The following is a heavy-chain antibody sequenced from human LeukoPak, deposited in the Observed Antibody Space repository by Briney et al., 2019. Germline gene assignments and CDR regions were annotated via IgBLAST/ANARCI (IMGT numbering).Heavy chain of an antibody. V-gene: IGHV3-23*01. CDR1: GFTFSNYA. J-gene: IGHJ4*02. CDR2: ISGSGGSA. Sequence: GGSLRLSCAASGFTFSNYAMTWVRQAPGKGLEWASTISGSGGSAYYADSVKGRFTISRDNSNNTLYLQMYTLRAEDTAVYYCAKSEAEQFHPYFDYWGQGTLVTVSS. CDR3: AKSEAEQFHPYFDY. D-gene: IGHD1-26*01.